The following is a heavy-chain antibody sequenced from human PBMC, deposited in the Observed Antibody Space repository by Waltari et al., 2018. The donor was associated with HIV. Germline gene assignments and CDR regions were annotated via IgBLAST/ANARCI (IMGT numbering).Heavy chain of an antibody. CDR1: GYGFNNYW. CDR2: IYPGDSET. Sequence: VQLVQPGAEVKKPGEYLKLSCQGSGYGFNNYWIGWVRQMPGKGLELMGIIYPGDSETRYSPSFQGQVTISVDKSISTAYLQWSSLKASDTAMYFCATSYYFNMDVWGQGTTVTVSS. J-gene: IGHJ6*02. V-gene: IGHV5-51*01. CDR3: ATSYYFNMDV.